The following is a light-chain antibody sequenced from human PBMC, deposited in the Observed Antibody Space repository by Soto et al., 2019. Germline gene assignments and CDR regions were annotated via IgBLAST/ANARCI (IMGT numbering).Light chain of an antibody. J-gene: IGKJ2*01. V-gene: IGKV1-39*01. CDR1: QSISSH. CDR2: ASY. CDR3: QHSSITPRYT. Sequence: DIQITQSPSSLSASVGDRVTITCRASQSISSHLNWYQHKPGRPPRLLIFASYILEGGVPSRFSGSGSATYFTLTNVSLQPEDVATYYCQHSSITPRYTFGQGTKVEI.